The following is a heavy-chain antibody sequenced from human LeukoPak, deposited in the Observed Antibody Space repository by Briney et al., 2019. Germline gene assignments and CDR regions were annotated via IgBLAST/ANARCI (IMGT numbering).Heavy chain of an antibody. CDR2: ISYDGSNK. CDR1: GFTFNSYA. D-gene: IGHD6-19*01. Sequence: GRSLRLSCAASGFTFNSYAMHWVRQAPGKGLEWVAVISYDGSNKYYADSVKGRFTISRDNSKNTLYLQMNSLRAEDTAVYYCARSGYSSGWYFGYWGQGTLVTVSS. J-gene: IGHJ4*02. CDR3: ARSGYSSGWYFGY. V-gene: IGHV3-30*03.